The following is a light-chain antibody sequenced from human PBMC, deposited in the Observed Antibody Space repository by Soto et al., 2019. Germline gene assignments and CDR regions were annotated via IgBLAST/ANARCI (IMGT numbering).Light chain of an antibody. J-gene: IGKJ1*01. Sequence: EIVLTQSPGTLSLSPGERATLSCRASQSVSSTYLAWYQQKPGQAPRLLIYGASSRATGIPDRFSGSGSGTDFTHTISRLEPEDFAVYYCQQYGYSSQTFGQGTKVEIK. CDR1: QSVSSTY. V-gene: IGKV3-20*01. CDR3: QQYGYSSQT. CDR2: GAS.